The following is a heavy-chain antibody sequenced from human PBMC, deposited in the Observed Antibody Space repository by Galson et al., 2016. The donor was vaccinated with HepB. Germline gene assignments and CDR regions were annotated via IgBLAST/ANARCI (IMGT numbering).Heavy chain of an antibody. Sequence: SLRLSCAVSGFPFSDFGMTWVRQAPGKGLEWVSYVSGSGGSAYLADSVKGRFSISRDNSKNTLYLQMNSLRGEDTAIYFCARFVACRDTWNLGKIRYGGYFYSLGQGTLVSVSS. J-gene: IGHJ4*02. D-gene: IGHD3-16*01. CDR2: VSGSGGSA. CDR3: ARFVACRDTWNLGKIRYGGYFYS. CDR1: GFPFSDFG. V-gene: IGHV3-23*01.